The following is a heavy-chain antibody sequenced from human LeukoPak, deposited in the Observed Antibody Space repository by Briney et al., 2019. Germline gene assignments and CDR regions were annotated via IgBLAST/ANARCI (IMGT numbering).Heavy chain of an antibody. CDR3: ARAITPYCSSTSCYASNWFDP. D-gene: IGHD2-2*01. CDR1: GYTFTGYY. CDR2: INPYSGGT. Sequence: ASVKVSCKASGYTFTGYYMHWVRQAPGQGLEWMGWINPYSGGTNYAQKFQGRVTMTRDMSTSTVYMELSSLRSEDTAVYYCARAITPYCSSTSCYASNWFDPWGQGTLVTVSS. J-gene: IGHJ5*02. V-gene: IGHV1-2*02.